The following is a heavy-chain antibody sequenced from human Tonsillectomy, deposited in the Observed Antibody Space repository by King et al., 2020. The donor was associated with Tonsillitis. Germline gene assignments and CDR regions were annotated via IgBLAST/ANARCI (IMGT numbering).Heavy chain of an antibody. J-gene: IGHJ3*02. CDR2: INPNIGGT. CDR3: ARETGTGDLAFDI. Sequence: QLVQSGAEVRKPGASVKVSCKASGYTFTDYYMHWVRQAPGQGLEWMGWINPNIGGTNYAQKFQDRVTMARDTSISTAYMELSRLTSDDTAVYYCARETGTGDLAFDIWGQGTMVTVSS. V-gene: IGHV1-2*02. D-gene: IGHD3-9*01. CDR1: GYTFTDYY.